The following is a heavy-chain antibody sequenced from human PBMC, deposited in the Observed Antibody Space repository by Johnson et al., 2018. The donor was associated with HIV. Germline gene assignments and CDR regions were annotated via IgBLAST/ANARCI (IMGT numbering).Heavy chain of an antibody. CDR2: ISYDGSNK. D-gene: IGHD3-3*01. V-gene: IGHV3-30*18. CDR1: GFTFSSYG. J-gene: IGHJ3*02. Sequence: QVQLVESGGGVVQPGRSLRLSCAASGFTFSSYGMHWVRQAPGKGLEWVAVISYDGSNKYYADSVKGRFTISRDNSKNTLYLQMNSLRAEDTAVYYCAKVRGYFWSGYYGGLNDAFDIWGQGTMVTVSS. CDR3: AKVRGYFWSGYYGGLNDAFDI.